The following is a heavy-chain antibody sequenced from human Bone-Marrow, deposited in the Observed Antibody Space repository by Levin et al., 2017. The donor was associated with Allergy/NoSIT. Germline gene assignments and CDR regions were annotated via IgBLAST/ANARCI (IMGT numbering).Heavy chain of an antibody. CDR2: ISSSSSYI. Sequence: GGSLRLSCAASGFTFSSYSMNWVRQAPGKGLEWVSSISSSSSYIYYADSVKGRFTISRDNAKNSLYLQMNSLRAEDTAVYYCARDLSGGSYYAGFDYWGQGTLVTVSS. D-gene: IGHD1-26*01. CDR3: ARDLSGGSYYAGFDY. V-gene: IGHV3-21*01. CDR1: GFTFSSYS. J-gene: IGHJ4*02.